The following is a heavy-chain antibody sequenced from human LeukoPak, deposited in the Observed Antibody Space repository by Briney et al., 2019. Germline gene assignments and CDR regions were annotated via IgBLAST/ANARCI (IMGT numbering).Heavy chain of an antibody. CDR1: GYSFTGYY. V-gene: IGHV1-2*02. J-gene: IGHJ6*03. Sequence: ASVKVSCKTSGYSFTGYYMHWVRQAPGQGLEWMGWINPDSGGTNFAQKFQGRVTMTRDTSITTAYMELSRLTSDDTAVYYCASGYSDYADYYNYYMDVWGKGTTVTVSS. CDR2: INPDSGGT. CDR3: ASGYSDYADYYNYYMDV. D-gene: IGHD4-11*01.